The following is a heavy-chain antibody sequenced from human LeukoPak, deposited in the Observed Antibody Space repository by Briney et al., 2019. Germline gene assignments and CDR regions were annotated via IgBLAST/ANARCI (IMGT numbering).Heavy chain of an antibody. J-gene: IGHJ4*02. V-gene: IGHV4-59*12. CDR2: IYYSGST. CDR3: ARVSSAYNSRYDY. Sequence: PSETLSLTCTVSGGSISSYYWSWIRQPPGKGLEWIGYIYYSGSTNYNPSLKSRVTISVDTSKNQFSLKLSSVTAADTAVYYCARVSSAYNSRYDYWGQGTLVTVSS. D-gene: IGHD1-20*01. CDR1: GGSISSYY.